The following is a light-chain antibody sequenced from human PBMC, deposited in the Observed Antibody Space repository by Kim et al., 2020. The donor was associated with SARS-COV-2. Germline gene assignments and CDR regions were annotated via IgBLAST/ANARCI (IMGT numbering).Light chain of an antibody. CDR3: QVWDTRSGHYV. J-gene: IGLJ1*01. Sequence: SYELTQPPSVSVAPGKTARITCGGDNIGGKSVHWYQQKPGQAPVLVIFYDRDRPSGIPVRFSGSNSGNTATLTISRVEAGDEADYYCQVWDTRSGHYVFGIGTKVTVL. V-gene: IGLV3-21*04. CDR1: NIGGKS. CDR2: YDR.